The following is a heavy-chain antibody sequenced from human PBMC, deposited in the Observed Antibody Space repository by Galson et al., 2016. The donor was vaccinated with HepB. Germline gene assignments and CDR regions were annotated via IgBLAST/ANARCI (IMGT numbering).Heavy chain of an antibody. CDR3: ARAKVLVGSIPSWFDP. Sequence: SVKVSCKASGGTFSGYAISWVRQAPGQGLEWMGGIIPILGTANSAQKFQGRVTITADESTSTAYMELRSLTSEDTAVYYCARAKVLVGSIPSWFDPWAQGTLVTVSS. V-gene: IGHV1-69*13. CDR1: GGTFSGYA. D-gene: IGHD1-26*01. J-gene: IGHJ5*02. CDR2: IIPILGTA.